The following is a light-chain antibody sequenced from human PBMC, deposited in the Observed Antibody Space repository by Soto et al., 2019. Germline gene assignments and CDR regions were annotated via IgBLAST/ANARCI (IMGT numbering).Light chain of an antibody. CDR1: QGISSY. J-gene: IGKJ3*01. CDR2: DAS. Sequence: DIHFTLSPSFLSASVRDRVTITCLASQGISSYLAWYQQKPGRAPKLLIYDASNLEAGVPSRFRGSGSGTDFTFTISSLQPEDIATYYCPQYDNLPPVFGPGTKVDIK. CDR3: PQYDNLPPV. V-gene: IGKV1-33*01.